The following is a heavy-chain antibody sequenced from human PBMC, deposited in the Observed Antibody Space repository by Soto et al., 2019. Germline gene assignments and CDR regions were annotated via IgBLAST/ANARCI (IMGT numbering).Heavy chain of an antibody. Sequence: QVQLQQWGAGLLKPSETLSLTCAVYGGSFSGYYWSWIRQPPGKGLEWIGEINHSGSTNYNLSLKSRVTISVDTSKNQFSLKLSSVTAADTAVYYCASGLRSYYFDYWGQGTLVTVSS. CDR1: GGSFSGYY. CDR3: ASGLRSYYFDY. J-gene: IGHJ4*02. V-gene: IGHV4-34*01. D-gene: IGHD2-8*01. CDR2: INHSGST.